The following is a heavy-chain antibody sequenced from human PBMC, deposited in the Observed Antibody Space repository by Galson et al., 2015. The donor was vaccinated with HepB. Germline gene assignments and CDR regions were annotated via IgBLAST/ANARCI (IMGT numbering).Heavy chain of an antibody. CDR3: AKGFYGSGTSKTCLDS. Sequence: SLRLSCAASGFTFPTYPMSWVRQAPGKGLEWVSAISSGGGTTNYADSVKGRFTISRDNSKNTLSLQMYSLKAEDTAVYYCAKGFYGSGTSKTCLDSWGQGTLVTVSS. V-gene: IGHV3-23*01. CDR1: GFTFPTYP. J-gene: IGHJ4*02. D-gene: IGHD3-10*01. CDR2: ISSGGGTT.